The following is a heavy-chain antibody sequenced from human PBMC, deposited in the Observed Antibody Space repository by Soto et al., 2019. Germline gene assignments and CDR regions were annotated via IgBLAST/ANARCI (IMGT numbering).Heavy chain of an antibody. V-gene: IGHV3-15*07. D-gene: IGHD2-15*01. J-gene: IGHJ5*02. CDR1: GFTFSNAW. CDR3: TTVGVVAAISSPGNYDWFDP. CDR2: IKSKTDGGTT. Sequence: GGSLRLSCAASGFTFSNAWMNWVRQAPGKGLEWVGRIKSKTDGGTTDYAAPVKGRFTISRDDSKNTLYLQMNSLKTEDTAVYYCTTVGVVAAISSPGNYDWFDPWGQGTLVTVSS.